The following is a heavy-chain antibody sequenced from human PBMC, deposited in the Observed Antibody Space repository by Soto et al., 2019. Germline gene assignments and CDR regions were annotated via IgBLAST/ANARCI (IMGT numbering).Heavy chain of an antibody. CDR2: INPNSGGT. Sequence: ASVKVSCKASGYTFTGYNMHWVRQAPGQGLEWMGWINPNSGGTNYAQKFQGWVTMTRDTSISTAYMELSRLRSDDTAVYYCARDSWYSRPYYFDYWSQGTLVTVSS. D-gene: IGHD2-15*01. CDR3: ARDSWYSRPYYFDY. CDR1: GYTFTGYN. V-gene: IGHV1-2*04. J-gene: IGHJ4*02.